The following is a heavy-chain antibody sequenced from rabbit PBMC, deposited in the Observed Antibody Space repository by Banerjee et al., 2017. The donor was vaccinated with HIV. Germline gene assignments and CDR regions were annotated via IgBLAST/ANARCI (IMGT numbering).Heavy chain of an antibody. J-gene: IGHJ4*01. V-gene: IGHV1S40*01. CDR1: GFDFSSSYW. Sequence: QSLEESGGDLVKPGASLKLSCKASGFDFSSSYWMSWVRQAPGKGLEWIADINTGSGSAYYASWVNGRFTVSLDNAQNTVFLQMTSLTPADTATYFCARAYNSGWGGYFNLWGPGTLVTVS. CDR2: INTGSGSA. D-gene: IGHD4-1*01. CDR3: ARAYNSGWGGYFNL.